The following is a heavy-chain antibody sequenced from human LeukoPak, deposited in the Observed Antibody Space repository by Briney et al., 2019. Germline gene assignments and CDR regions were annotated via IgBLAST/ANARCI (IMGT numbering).Heavy chain of an antibody. CDR2: ISSDGNT. CDR1: GFTVSSSS. J-gene: IGHJ6*02. D-gene: IGHD6-19*01. V-gene: IGHV3-66*01. Sequence: GGSLRFSCAASGFTVSSSSMNWVRLGPGKGLEWVSVISSDGNTYYADSVKGRFTISRDNSRNTLSLQMHGLRADDTAVYYCARGQEQFSSPWQWGPRRKNFYYYGMDFWGQGTTVTVSS. CDR3: ARGQEQFSSPWQWGPRRKNFYYYGMDF.